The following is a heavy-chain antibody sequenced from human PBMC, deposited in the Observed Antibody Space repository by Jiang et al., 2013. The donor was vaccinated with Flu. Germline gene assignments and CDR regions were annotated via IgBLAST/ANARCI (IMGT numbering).Heavy chain of an antibody. CDR3: ARDKDGDYVHYYYGMDV. D-gene: IGHD4-17*01. CDR1: GFTVSSNY. CDR2: IYSGGST. V-gene: IGHV3-66*02. J-gene: IGHJ6*02. Sequence: GLVQPGGSLRLSCAASGFTVSSNYVSWVRQAPGKGLEWVSVIYSGGSTYYADSVKGRFTISRDNSKNTLYLQMNSLRAEDTAVYYCARDKDGDYVHYYYGMDVWGQGTTVTVSS.